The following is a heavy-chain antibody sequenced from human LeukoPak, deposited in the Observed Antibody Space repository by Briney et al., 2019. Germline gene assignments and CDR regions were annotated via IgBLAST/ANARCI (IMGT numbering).Heavy chain of an antibody. D-gene: IGHD5-12*01. CDR1: GGTFSSYA. CDR3: ARAITYYYYYYYMDV. J-gene: IGHJ6*03. CDR2: IIPIFTTA. Sequence: GASVKVSCKASGGTFSSYAISWVRQAPGQGLEWMGGIIPIFTTANHAQKFQGRVTITADESTSTAYMELSSLRSEDTAVYYCARAITYYYYYYYMDVWGKGTTVTVSS. V-gene: IGHV1-69*13.